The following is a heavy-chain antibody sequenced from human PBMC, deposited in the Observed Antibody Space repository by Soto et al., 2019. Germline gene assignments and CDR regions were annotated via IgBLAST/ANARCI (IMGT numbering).Heavy chain of an antibody. J-gene: IGHJ4*02. D-gene: IGHD3-10*01. V-gene: IGHV5-51*01. CDR1: GYTFTKYW. CDR3: ARLDYGSGTPHFDV. CDR2: IFPDDSDT. Sequence: GESLKISCKGSGYTFTKYWIGWVRQMPGKGLEWMAMIFPDDSDTRYSPSFQGRVTISVDKSTSTASLQWHSLEASDTAMYYCARLDYGSGTPHFDVWGQGTQVTVS.